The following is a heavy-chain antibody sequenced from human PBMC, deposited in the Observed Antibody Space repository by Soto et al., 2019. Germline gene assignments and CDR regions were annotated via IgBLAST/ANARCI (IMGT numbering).Heavy chain of an antibody. J-gene: IGHJ4*02. CDR3: ASPSFASPMYCSGGSCHLAY. CDR2: ISAYNGNT. D-gene: IGHD2-15*01. Sequence: GASVKVSCEASGYTFTSYGISWVRQAPGQGLEWMGWISAYNGNTNYAQKLQGRVTMTTDTSTSTAYMELRSLRSDDTAVYYYASPSFASPMYCSGGSCHLAYWGQGTLVTVSS. V-gene: IGHV1-18*01. CDR1: GYTFTSYG.